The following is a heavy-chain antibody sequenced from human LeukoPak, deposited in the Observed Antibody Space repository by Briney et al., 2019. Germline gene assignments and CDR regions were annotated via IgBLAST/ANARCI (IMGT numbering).Heavy chain of an antibody. V-gene: IGHV3-33*01. CDR1: GFTFSSFG. CDR3: VRGVGVSRFNYFDP. Sequence: GGSLTLSCAASGFTFSSFGMHWARQAPGKGLEWVAVIWYDASNKYYADSVKGRFTISRDNSKNTLFLQMNSLRDDDTAVYYCVRGVGVSRFNYFDPWGQGTLVIVSS. CDR2: IWYDASNK. D-gene: IGHD6-13*01. J-gene: IGHJ5*02.